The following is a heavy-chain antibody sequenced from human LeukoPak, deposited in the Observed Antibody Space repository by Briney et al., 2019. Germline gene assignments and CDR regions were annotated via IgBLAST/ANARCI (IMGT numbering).Heavy chain of an antibody. V-gene: IGHV3-74*01. Sequence: PGGSLRLSCAASGFTFSTSWMHWVRQAPGKGLVWVSRINSDGSITTYADSVKGRFTISRDNAKNTLYLQMNSLRAEDTAVYYCAKEAGMDYDILTGCMDVWGQGTTVTVSS. J-gene: IGHJ6*02. CDR1: GFTFSTSW. CDR3: AKEAGMDYDILTGCMDV. D-gene: IGHD3-9*01. CDR2: INSDGSIT.